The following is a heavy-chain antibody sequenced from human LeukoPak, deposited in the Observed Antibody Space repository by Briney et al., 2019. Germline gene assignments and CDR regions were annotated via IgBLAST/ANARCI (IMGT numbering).Heavy chain of an antibody. D-gene: IGHD4-11*01. CDR2: IIPIFGTA. CDR1: GGTFSSYA. CDR3: ARGDFDYSNAYYYYYYMDV. J-gene: IGHJ6*03. V-gene: IGHV1-69*13. Sequence: ASVKVSCKASGGTFSSYAISWVRQAPGQGLEWMGGIIPIFGTANYAQKFQGGVTIAADESTSTSYMELSSLRSEDTAVYYCARGDFDYSNAYYYYYYMDVWGKGTTVTVSS.